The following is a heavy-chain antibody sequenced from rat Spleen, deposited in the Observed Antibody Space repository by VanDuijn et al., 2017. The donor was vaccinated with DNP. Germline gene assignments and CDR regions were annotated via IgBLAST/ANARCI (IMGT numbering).Heavy chain of an antibody. CDR2: IGSDGYAP. J-gene: IGHJ3*01. CDR3: ARHEDYSSYIYGFPY. CDR1: GFTFSDYY. Sequence: EVQLVESGGGLVQPGRSLKLSCAASGFTFSDYYMAWVRQAPTRGLEWVAYIGSDGYAPYYGVSVKGRFTISRDNAKNTQYLQMDSLRSEDTATYYCARHEDYSSYIYGFPYWGQGTLVTVFS. D-gene: IGHD1-2*01. V-gene: IGHV5S13*01.